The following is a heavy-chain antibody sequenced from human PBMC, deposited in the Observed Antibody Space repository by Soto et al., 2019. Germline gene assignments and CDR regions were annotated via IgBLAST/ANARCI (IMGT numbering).Heavy chain of an antibody. Sequence: QVQLQESGPGLVKPSGTLSLTCAVSGGSISSDNWWTWVRQPPGKGLEWLGEVFHTGSTTYNPSLKNRVTISLDKSKNQFSLKLTSVTAADTAVYYCARDALGQQLAHNWFDLWGQGTLVTVSS. V-gene: IGHV4-4*02. CDR2: VFHTGST. CDR1: GGSISSDNW. J-gene: IGHJ5*02. D-gene: IGHD6-13*01. CDR3: ARDALGQQLAHNWFDL.